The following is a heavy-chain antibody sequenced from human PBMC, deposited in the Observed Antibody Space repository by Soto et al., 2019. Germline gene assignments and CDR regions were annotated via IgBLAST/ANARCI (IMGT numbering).Heavy chain of an antibody. CDR2: ISESGTT. V-gene: IGHV3-23*01. CDR1: GFTFSSYA. Sequence: LRLSCEASGFTFSSYAMSWVRQAPGKGLEWVSSISESGTTDYADSVKGRFTISRDNSKDTVYLQMNILRAEDTAVFYCAKDVGYPIGLYYLDYWGQGTLVTVSS. J-gene: IGHJ4*02. D-gene: IGHD2-8*01. CDR3: AKDVGYPIGLYYLDY.